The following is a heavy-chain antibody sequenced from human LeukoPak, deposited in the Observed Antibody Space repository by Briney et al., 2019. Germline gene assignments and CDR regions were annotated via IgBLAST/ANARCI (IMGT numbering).Heavy chain of an antibody. CDR1: GYSFTSYW. D-gene: IGHD3-22*01. J-gene: IGHJ4*02. CDR2: IYPGDSDT. V-gene: IGHV5-51*01. CDR3: ARRADYYDSSGYHPLFDY. Sequence: SGESLKISCKGSGYSFTSYWIGWVRQMPGKGLEWMGIIYPGDSDTRYSPSFQGQVTIPADKSISTAYLQWSSLKASDTAMYYCARRADYYDSSGYHPLFDYWGQGTLVTVSS.